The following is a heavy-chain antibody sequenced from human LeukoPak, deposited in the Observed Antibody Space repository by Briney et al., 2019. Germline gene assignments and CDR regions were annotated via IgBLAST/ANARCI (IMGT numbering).Heavy chain of an antibody. CDR1: GFTFRSYW. CDR3: ATKLVHTYVLRFLEWLWDDAFDI. Sequence: GGSLRLSCSASGFTFRSYWMHWVRQGPGEGPVWVSYITTDGSNTEYADSVKGRFTISRDNSKNTLYLQMNSLRAEDTAVYYCATKLVHTYVLRFLEWLWDDAFDIWGQGTMVTVSS. V-gene: IGHV3-74*03. J-gene: IGHJ3*02. CDR2: ITTDGSNT. D-gene: IGHD3-3*01.